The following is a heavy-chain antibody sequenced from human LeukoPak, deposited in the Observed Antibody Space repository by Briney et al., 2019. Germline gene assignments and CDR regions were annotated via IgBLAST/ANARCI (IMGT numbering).Heavy chain of an antibody. CDR2: TNHSGST. CDR3: ARARYDFWSGYYPLHYYGMDV. D-gene: IGHD3-3*01. Sequence: SETLSLTCAVYGGSFSGYYWSWIRQPPGKGLEWIGETNHSGSTNYNPSLKSRVTISVDTSKNQFSLKLGSVTAADTAVYYCARARYDFWSGYYPLHYYGMDVWGQGTTVTVSS. V-gene: IGHV4-34*01. J-gene: IGHJ6*02. CDR1: GGSFSGYY.